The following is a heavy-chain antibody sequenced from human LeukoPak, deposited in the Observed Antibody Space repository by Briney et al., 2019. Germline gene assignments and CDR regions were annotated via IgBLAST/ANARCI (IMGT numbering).Heavy chain of an antibody. V-gene: IGHV1-18*01. J-gene: IGHJ1*01. CDR1: GYTFTSYG. D-gene: IGHD4-17*01. CDR2: ISAYNGNT. CDR3: ARAGYDYGDCVYFRH. Sequence: GASVKVSCKASGYTFTSYGISWVRQAPGQGLEWMGWISAYNGNTNYAQKLQGRVTMTTDTSTSTAYMELRSLRSDDTAVYYCARAGYDYGDCVYFRHWGQGTLVTVSS.